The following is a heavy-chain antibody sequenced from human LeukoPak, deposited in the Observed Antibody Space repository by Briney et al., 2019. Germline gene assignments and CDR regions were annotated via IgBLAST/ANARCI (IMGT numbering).Heavy chain of an antibody. CDR2: IYYSGST. CDR1: GGSFSGYY. J-gene: IGHJ4*02. V-gene: IGHV4-34*01. CDR3: ARPDGSGSYYGSSFDY. Sequence: SETLSLTCAVYGGSFSGYYWSWIRQPPGKGLEWIGSIYYSGSTYYNPSLKSRVTISVDTSKNQFSLKLSSVTAADTAVYYCARPDGSGSYYGSSFDYWGQGTLVTVSS. D-gene: IGHD3-10*01.